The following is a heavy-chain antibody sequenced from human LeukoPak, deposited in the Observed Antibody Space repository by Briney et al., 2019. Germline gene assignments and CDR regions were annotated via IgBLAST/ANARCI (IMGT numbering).Heavy chain of an antibody. CDR3: AKHGEYYGSGSYFDY. D-gene: IGHD3-10*01. J-gene: IGHJ4*02. Sequence: GGSLRLSCAASRFTFSSYAMSWVRQAPGKGLEWVSAISGSGGSTYYADSVKGRFTISRDNSKNTLYLQMNSLRAEDTAVYYCAKHGEYYGSGSYFDYWGQGTLVTVSS. CDR1: RFTFSSYA. CDR2: ISGSGGST. V-gene: IGHV3-23*01.